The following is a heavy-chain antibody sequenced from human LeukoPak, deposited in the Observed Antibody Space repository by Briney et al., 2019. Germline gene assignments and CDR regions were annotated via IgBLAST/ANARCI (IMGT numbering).Heavy chain of an antibody. V-gene: IGHV3-21*01. CDR1: GFTFSTYS. CDR3: PSNHSGSGRGFDY. CDR2: ISSSGSYI. J-gene: IGHJ4*02. Sequence: PGGSLRLSCAASGFTFSTYSMNWVRQAPGKGLEWVSSISSSGSYIYYADSAKGRFTISRDNDKNSPYLKMPRLRAEDTAVYYCPSNHSGSGRGFDYWGEGPLVTASS. D-gene: IGHD3-10*01.